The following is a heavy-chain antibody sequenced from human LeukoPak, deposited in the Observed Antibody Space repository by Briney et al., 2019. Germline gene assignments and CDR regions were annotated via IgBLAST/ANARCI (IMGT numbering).Heavy chain of an antibody. V-gene: IGHV1-69*04. CDR2: IIPIFGIA. CDR1: GGTFSSYA. J-gene: IGHJ4*02. CDR3: ARLVGYSTSWSEDY. D-gene: IGHD6-13*01. Sequence: SVKVSCKASGGTFSSYAISWVRQAPGQGLEWMGRIIPIFGIANYAQKFQGRVTITADKSTSTAYMELSSLRSEDTAVYYCARLVGYSTSWSEDYWGQGTLVTVSS.